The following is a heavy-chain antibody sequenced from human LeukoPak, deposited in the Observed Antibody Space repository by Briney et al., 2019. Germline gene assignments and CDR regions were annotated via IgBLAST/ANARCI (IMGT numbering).Heavy chain of an antibody. CDR1: GYTFTGYC. D-gene: IGHD2-2*01. CDR2: INPNSGGT. J-gene: IGHJ5*02. Sequence: ASVKVSCKASGYTFTGYCMHWVRQAPGQGLEWMGWINPNSGGTNYAQKFQGRVTMTRDTSISTAYMELSRLRSDDTAVYYCARIPIVVVPAAQGDNWFDPWGQGTLVTVSS. V-gene: IGHV1-2*02. CDR3: ARIPIVVVPAAQGDNWFDP.